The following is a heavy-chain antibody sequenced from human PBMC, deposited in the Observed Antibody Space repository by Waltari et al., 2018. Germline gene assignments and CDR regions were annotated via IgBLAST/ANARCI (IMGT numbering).Heavy chain of an antibody. CDR2: IIPIFGTA. V-gene: IGHV1-69*05. D-gene: IGHD1-20*01. J-gene: IGHJ6*02. Sequence: QVQLVQSGAEVKKPGSSVKVSCKASGGTFSSYAISWVRQAPGQGLEWMGGIIPIFGTANYAQKFQGRVTITTDESTSTAYMELSSLRSEDTAVYYCAGGITGTTVPYYYYYGMDVWGQGTTVTVSS. CDR1: GGTFSSYA. CDR3: AGGITGTTVPYYYYYGMDV.